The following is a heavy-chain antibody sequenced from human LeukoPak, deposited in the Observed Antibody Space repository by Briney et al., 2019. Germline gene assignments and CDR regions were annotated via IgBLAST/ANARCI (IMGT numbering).Heavy chain of an antibody. CDR2: INTSGST. Sequence: PSETLYLTCTVSGGAISSYYWSWIRQPAGKRLEWIGRINTSGSTNYNPSLKSRVTMSIDTSKNQFSLKLSSVTAADTAVYFCARDESKDIVSGSYVVYYYYMDVWGKGTTVTVSS. D-gene: IGHD3-16*01. J-gene: IGHJ6*03. CDR3: ARDESKDIVSGSYVVYYYYMDV. CDR1: GGAISSYY. V-gene: IGHV4-4*07.